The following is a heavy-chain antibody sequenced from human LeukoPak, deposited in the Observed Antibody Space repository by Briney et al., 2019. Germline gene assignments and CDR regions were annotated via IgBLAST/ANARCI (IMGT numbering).Heavy chain of an antibody. CDR2: IIPIFGTA. CDR1: GGTFSSYA. J-gene: IGHJ3*02. Sequence: SVKVSCKASGGTFSSYAISWVRQAPGQGLEWMGGIIPIFGTANYAQKFQGRVTITADKSTSTAYMELSSLRSEDTAVYYCARDLPPRYYDSSGYPSPSDAFDIWGQGTMVTVSS. CDR3: ARDLPPRYYDSSGYPSPSDAFDI. D-gene: IGHD3-22*01. V-gene: IGHV1-69*06.